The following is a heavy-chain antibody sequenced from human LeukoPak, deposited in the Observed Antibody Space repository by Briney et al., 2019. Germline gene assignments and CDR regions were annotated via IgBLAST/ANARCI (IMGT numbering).Heavy chain of an antibody. CDR2: ISSSSSYI. D-gene: IGHD3-22*01. CDR1: GFTFSSYS. V-gene: IGHV3-21*04. J-gene: IGHJ6*03. CDR3: ARTAYYYDSSGYYYFNYYYYMDV. Sequence: GGSLRLSCAASGFTFSSYSMNWVRQAPGKGLEWVSSISSSSSYIYYADSVKGRFTISRDNAKNSLYLQMISLRAEDTALYYCARTAYYYDSSGYYYFNYYYYMDVWGKGTTVTVSS.